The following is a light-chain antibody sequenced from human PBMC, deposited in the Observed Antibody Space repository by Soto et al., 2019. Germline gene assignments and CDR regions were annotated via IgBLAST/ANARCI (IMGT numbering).Light chain of an antibody. CDR3: QQYNSYPYT. J-gene: IGKJ2*01. CDR1: QSISTW. V-gene: IGKV1-5*01. CDR2: DAS. Sequence: DIQLTPSPSTVSASVGDAVTITCRASQSISTWLAWYQQKPGKAPNLLIYDASTLESGGPSGFSGSGSGTEFTLTISSLQPDDSATYYCQQYNSYPYTFGQGTKLEIK.